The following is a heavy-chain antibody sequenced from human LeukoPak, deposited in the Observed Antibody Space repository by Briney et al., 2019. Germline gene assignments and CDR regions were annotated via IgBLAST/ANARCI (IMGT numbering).Heavy chain of an antibody. CDR3: AKVMTTVVSMDY. Sequence: PGGSLRLSCAASGFTFSSYAMSWVRQAPGKGLEWVGAISGSGGSTYYADPVKGRSTSSRANYKNTSLLQRTGLTADATAVYYCAKVMTTVVSMDYWGQGTLVTASS. J-gene: IGHJ4*02. CDR1: GFTFSSYA. D-gene: IGHD4-23*01. V-gene: IGHV3-23*01. CDR2: ISGSGGST.